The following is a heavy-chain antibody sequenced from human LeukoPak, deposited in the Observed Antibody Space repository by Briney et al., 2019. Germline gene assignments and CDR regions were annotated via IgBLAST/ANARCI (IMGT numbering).Heavy chain of an antibody. Sequence: GGSLRLSCIGSGFPLSKYAMNWVRQAPGKGLEWVSLISTSGNTHYADSVKGRFTISRDNSKNTLYLQMNSLRAEDTAVYYCAKDPHVVVVAPYYMDVWGKGTTVTISS. J-gene: IGHJ6*03. CDR3: AKDPHVVVVAPYYMDV. CDR2: ISTSGNT. D-gene: IGHD2-15*01. CDR1: GFPLSKYA. V-gene: IGHV3-23*01.